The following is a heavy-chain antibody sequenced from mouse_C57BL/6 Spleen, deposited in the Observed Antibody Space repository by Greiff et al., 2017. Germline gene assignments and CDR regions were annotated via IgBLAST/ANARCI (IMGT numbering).Heavy chain of an antibody. V-gene: IGHV1-55*01. Sequence: VQLQQPGAELVKPGASVKMSCKASGYTFTSYWITWVKQRPGQGLEWIGDIYPGSGSTNYNEKFKSKATRTVDTSSSTAYMQLSSLTSEDSAVYYCARSLYYDYDGYAMDYWGQGTSVTVSS. CDR1: GYTFTSYW. CDR3: ARSLYYDYDGYAMDY. D-gene: IGHD2-4*01. J-gene: IGHJ4*01. CDR2: IYPGSGST.